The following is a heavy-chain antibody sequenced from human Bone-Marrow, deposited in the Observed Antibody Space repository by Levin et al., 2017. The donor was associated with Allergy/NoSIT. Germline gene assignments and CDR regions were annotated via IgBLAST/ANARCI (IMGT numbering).Heavy chain of an antibody. Sequence: SCIASGILVTTKYMTWVRQAPGKGLEWVSVIYSGGSSIYADSVKGRFIISRDKSTNTVFLQMNNLRGEDTAVYYCAVSELVGVTAGFDIWAEGQWSPSPQ. J-gene: IGHJ3*02. D-gene: IGHD1-26*01. CDR1: GILVTTKY. V-gene: IGHV3-53*01. CDR2: IYSGGSS. CDR3: AVSELVGVTAGFDI.